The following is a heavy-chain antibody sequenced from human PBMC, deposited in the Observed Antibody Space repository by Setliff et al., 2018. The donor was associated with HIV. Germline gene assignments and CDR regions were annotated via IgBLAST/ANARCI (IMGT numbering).Heavy chain of an antibody. CDR2: ISNSGINT. D-gene: IGHD2-2*01. CDR1: GFTFGTYA. CDR3: VKEVGISHPGNWFDP. Sequence: PEGSLRLSCAASGFTFGTYAMTWIRQAPGKGLEWVSSISNSGINTYYTDSVKGRFTVFRDNSKATLYLQMSSLRVEDTATYYCVKEVGISHPGNWFDPWGQGTLVTVSS. V-gene: IGHV3-23*01. J-gene: IGHJ5*02.